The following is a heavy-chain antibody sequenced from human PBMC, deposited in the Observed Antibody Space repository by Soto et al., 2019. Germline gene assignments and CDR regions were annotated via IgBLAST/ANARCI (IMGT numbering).Heavy chain of an antibody. J-gene: IGHJ5*02. V-gene: IGHV4-34*02. Sequence: QVQLQQWGAGLLKPSETLSLTCAVYDESLSDTYYTWTRQPPGKGLEWMREIHPSGRTYYNPSLNTLMTLSQDTSKKQFSLNFISVTAADTGEYDCSRGKDADKGGRTWGQGTLVNVSS. D-gene: IGHD2-15*01. CDR1: DESLSDTY. CDR2: IHPSGRT. CDR3: SRGKDADKGGRT.